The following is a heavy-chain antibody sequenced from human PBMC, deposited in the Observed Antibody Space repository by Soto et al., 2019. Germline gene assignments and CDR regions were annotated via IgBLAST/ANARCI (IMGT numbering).Heavy chain of an antibody. CDR2: IDNSGNT. CDR1: DGSISNYF. Sequence: SETLSLTCTVSDGSISNYFCNWIRHPAGKGMEWIGRIDNSGNTNYNPSLKSRITLSADTSRNQFSLRLNSVTAADTAVYYCARGGQDFWSGPFDYWGQGVLVTVS. D-gene: IGHD3-3*01. V-gene: IGHV4-4*07. CDR3: ARGGQDFWSGPFDY. J-gene: IGHJ4*02.